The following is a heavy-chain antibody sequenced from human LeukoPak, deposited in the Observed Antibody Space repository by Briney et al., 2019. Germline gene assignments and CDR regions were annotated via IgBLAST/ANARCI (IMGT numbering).Heavy chain of an antibody. Sequence: SETLSLTCTVSGGSISSYYWSWIRQPPGKGLEWIGYIYYSGSTNYNPSPKSRVTISVDTSKSQFSLKLSSVTAADTAVYYCARDGNFDWLLPYYYMDVWGKGTTVTVSS. CDR3: ARDGNFDWLLPYYYMDV. J-gene: IGHJ6*03. CDR1: GGSISSYY. CDR2: IYYSGST. V-gene: IGHV4-59*01. D-gene: IGHD3-9*01.